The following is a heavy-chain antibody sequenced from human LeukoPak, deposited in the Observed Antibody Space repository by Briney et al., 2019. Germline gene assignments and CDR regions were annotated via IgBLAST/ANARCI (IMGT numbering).Heavy chain of an antibody. CDR1: GGSFSGYY. CDR2: INHSGST. V-gene: IGHV4-34*01. Sequence: PSETLSLTCAVSGGSFSGYYWSWIRQPPWKGLEWIGEINHSGSTNYNPSLKSRVTISVDTSKNQFSLKLSSVTAADTAVYYCARVAGKNYWGQGTLVTVSS. J-gene: IGHJ4*02. CDR3: ARVAGKNY. D-gene: IGHD6-19*01.